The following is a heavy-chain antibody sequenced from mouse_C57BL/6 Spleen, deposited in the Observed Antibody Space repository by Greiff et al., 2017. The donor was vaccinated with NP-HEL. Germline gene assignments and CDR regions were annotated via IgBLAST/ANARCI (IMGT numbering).Heavy chain of an antibody. J-gene: IGHJ2*01. Sequence: EVKLMESGGGLVQPGGSLSLSCAASGFTFTDYYMSWVRQPPGKALEWLGFIRNKANGYTPEYSASVKGRFTISRDNSQSILYLQMNARRAEDSATYYCARLDGYYHFDYWGQGTTLTVSS. D-gene: IGHD2-3*01. CDR1: GFTFTDYY. CDR2: IRNKANGYTP. CDR3: ARLDGYYHFDY. V-gene: IGHV7-3*01.